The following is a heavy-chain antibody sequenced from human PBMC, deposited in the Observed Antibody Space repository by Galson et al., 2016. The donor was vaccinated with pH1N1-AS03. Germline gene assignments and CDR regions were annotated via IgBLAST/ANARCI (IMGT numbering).Heavy chain of an antibody. V-gene: IGHV1-18*01. Sequence: SVKVSCKASGYKFTSYGVSWVRQAPGQGLEWMGWISGYNINAKYAEKFQGRVTLTTDKSTSTAYMELRSLTSDDTAVYFCARDGDIVIVTSAIDYYGMDVWGQGTTVTVSS. CDR3: ARDGDIVIVTSAIDYYGMDV. D-gene: IGHD2-2*01. CDR1: GYKFTSYG. J-gene: IGHJ6*02. CDR2: ISGYNINA.